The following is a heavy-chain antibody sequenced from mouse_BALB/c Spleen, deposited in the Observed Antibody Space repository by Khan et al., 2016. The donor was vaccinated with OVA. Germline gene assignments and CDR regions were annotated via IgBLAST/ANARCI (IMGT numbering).Heavy chain of an antibody. J-gene: IGHJ4*01. CDR1: GYTFTSNT. CDR2: INPRSGYT. CDR3: ARRTTGYAMDY. Sequence: VELVESGAELARPGASVMMSCKTSGYTFTSNTMHWVKQRPGQGLEWIGYINPRSGYTNYNQKFKDKATLTADKSSSTAYMQLSSLTSEDSAVYYCARRTTGYAMDYWGQGTSVTVSS. D-gene: IGHD2-14*01. V-gene: IGHV1-4*01.